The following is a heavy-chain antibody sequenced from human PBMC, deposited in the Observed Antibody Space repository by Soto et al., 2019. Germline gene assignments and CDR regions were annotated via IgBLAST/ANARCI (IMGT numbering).Heavy chain of an antibody. CDR3: ATTATVQGYYYSGMDV. D-gene: IGHD4-4*01. CDR2: IYHSGST. V-gene: IGHV4-4*02. CDR1: GGSISSSNW. J-gene: IGHJ6*02. Sequence: SETLSLTCAVSGGSISSSNWWSWVRQPPGKGLEWIGEIYHSGSTNYNPSLKSRVTISVDKSKNQFSLKLSSVTAADTAVYYCATTATVQGYYYSGMDVWGQGTTVTVSS.